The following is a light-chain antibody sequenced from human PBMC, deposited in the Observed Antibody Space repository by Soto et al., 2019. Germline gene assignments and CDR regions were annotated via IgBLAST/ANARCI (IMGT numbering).Light chain of an antibody. Sequence: DIQMTQSPSTLSASVGDRVTITCRASQSISIWLAWYQQKPGKAPKILIYKASSLESGVPSRFSGSGSGTEFTLTIRSLQPEDFATYYCIQCYSHPLTFGQGTKVDIK. CDR2: KAS. V-gene: IGKV1-5*03. CDR1: QSISIW. CDR3: IQCYSHPLT. J-gene: IGKJ1*01.